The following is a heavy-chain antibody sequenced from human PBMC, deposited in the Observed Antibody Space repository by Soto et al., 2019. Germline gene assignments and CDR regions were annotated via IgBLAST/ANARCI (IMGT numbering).Heavy chain of an antibody. V-gene: IGHV4-39*07. Sequence: PSETLSLTCTVSGGSISSSSYYWGWIRQPPGKGLEWIGSIYYSGSTYYNPSLKSRVTISVDTSKNQFSLKLSSVTAADTAVYYCARVPFYGDYGMDVWGQGTTVIVSS. D-gene: IGHD4-17*01. CDR3: ARVPFYGDYGMDV. J-gene: IGHJ6*02. CDR2: IYYSGST. CDR1: GGSISSSSYY.